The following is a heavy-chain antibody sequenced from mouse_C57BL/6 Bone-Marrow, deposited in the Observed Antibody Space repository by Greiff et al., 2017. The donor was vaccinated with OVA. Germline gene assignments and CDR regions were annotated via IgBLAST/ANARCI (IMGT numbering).Heavy chain of an antibody. CDR1: GFTFSSYG. D-gene: IGHD2-2*01. CDR2: ISSGGSYT. CDR3: ASPNGYVLFDY. V-gene: IGHV5-6*01. Sequence: EVKVVESGGDLVKPGGSLKLSCAASGFTFSSYGMSWVRQTPDKRLEWVATISSGGSYTYYPDSVTGRFTISRDNAKNTLYLQMSSLKSEDTAMYYWASPNGYVLFDYGGQGTLVTVSA. J-gene: IGHJ3*01.